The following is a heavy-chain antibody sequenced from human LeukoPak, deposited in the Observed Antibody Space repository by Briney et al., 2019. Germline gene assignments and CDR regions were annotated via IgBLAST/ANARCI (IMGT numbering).Heavy chain of an antibody. J-gene: IGHJ4*02. CDR2: IYYSGST. CDR3: ARGTVGATTDY. V-gene: IGHV4-30-4*01. Sequence: SETLSLTCTVSGGSISSGDYYWSWIRQPPGKGLEWIGYIYYSGSTYYNPSLKSRVTISVDTSKNQFSLKLSPVTAADTAVYYCARGTVGATTDYWGQGTLVTVSS. CDR1: GGSISSGDYY. D-gene: IGHD1-26*01.